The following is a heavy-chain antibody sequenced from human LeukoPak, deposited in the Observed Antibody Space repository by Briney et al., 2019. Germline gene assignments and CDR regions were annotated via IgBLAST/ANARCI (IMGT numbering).Heavy chain of an antibody. Sequence: GGSLRLSCAASGFTFRNYWMGWVRQAPGKGLELVANTKPDGTAEYADSVRGRFTTSRDNANNFLYLQMNSLRAEDTAVYYCAKIAFIVVVPAAPSELDYWGQGTLVTVSS. J-gene: IGHJ4*02. CDR2: TKPDGTA. CDR3: AKIAFIVVVPAAPSELDY. V-gene: IGHV3-7*03. D-gene: IGHD2-2*01. CDR1: GFTFRNYW.